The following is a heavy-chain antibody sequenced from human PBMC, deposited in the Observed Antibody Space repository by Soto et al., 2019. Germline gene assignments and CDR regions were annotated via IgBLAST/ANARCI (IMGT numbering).Heavy chain of an antibody. Sequence: ASVKVSCKASGYTFTSYYMHWVRQAPGQGLEWMGIINPSGGSTSYAQKFQGRVTMTRDTSTSTVYMELSSLRSEDTAVYYCAREARMTTVTCSYCYFDLWGRGTLVTVSS. J-gene: IGHJ2*01. V-gene: IGHV1-46*01. CDR2: INPSGGST. CDR3: AREARMTTVTCSYCYFDL. D-gene: IGHD4-17*01. CDR1: GYTFTSYY.